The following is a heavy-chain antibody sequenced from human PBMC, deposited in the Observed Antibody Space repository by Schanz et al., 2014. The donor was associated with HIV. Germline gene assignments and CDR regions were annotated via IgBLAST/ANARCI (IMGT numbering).Heavy chain of an antibody. J-gene: IGHJ4*02. CDR3: ARGRSGYCSGGSCPYGRYYFDY. Sequence: QVQLMQSGAEVKEPGASVKVSCKASGYTFSGHYLHWVRQAPGQGLEWMGWINPNSGGTNYAQKFQGRVTMTRDTSISTAYMEMSRLRSDDTAVYYCARGRSGYCSGGSCPYGRYYFDYWGQGTLVTVSS. D-gene: IGHD2-15*01. CDR1: GYTFSGHY. CDR2: INPNSGGT. V-gene: IGHV1-2*02.